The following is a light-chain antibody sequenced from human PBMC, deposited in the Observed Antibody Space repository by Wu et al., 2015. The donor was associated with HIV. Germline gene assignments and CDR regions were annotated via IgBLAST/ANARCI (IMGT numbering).Light chain of an antibody. CDR3: QQNNNWPHA. Sequence: EIVLTQSPGTLSLSPGERATLSCRASQSVTSSYLTWYQQRPGQAPRLLIYGASRRATDIPDRFSGSGSGTEFTLTITRLEPEDFAVYHCQQNNNWPHAFGQGTKLEIK. V-gene: IGKV3-20*01. CDR2: GAS. J-gene: IGKJ2*01. CDR1: QSVTSSY.